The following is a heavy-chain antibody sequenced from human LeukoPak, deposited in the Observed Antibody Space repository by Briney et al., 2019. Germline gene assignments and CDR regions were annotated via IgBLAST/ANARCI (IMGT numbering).Heavy chain of an antibody. J-gene: IGHJ3*02. CDR2: INHSGST. CDR3: ARWAPYSSSSGLWAFDI. V-gene: IGHV4-34*01. CDR1: GGSFSGYY. D-gene: IGHD6-6*01. Sequence: PSETLSPTCAVYGGSFSGYYWSWIRQPPGKGLEWIGEINHSGSTNYNPSLKSRVTISVDTSKNQFSLKLSSVTAADTAVYYCARWAPYSSSSGLWAFDIWGQGTMVTVSS.